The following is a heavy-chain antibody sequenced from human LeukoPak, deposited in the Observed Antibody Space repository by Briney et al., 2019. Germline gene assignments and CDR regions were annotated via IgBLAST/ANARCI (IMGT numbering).Heavy chain of an antibody. CDR2: ISGSGVNT. V-gene: IGHV3-23*01. CDR3: AKKLGTYRYSIDI. D-gene: IGHD3-16*02. Sequence: GGSLRLSCAASGFPFSNYAMSWVRQAPGKGLEWVSDISGSGVNTYYADSVKGRFPISRDNSKNTLYLQMNSLRAEDTAVYYCAKKLGTYRYSIDIWGQGTLLTVSS. CDR1: GFPFSNYA. J-gene: IGHJ4*02.